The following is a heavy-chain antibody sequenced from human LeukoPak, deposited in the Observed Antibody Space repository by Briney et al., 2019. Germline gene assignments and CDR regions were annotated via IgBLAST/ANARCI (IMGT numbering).Heavy chain of an antibody. CDR1: GFTFSSYS. J-gene: IGHJ3*02. Sequence: QPGGSLRLSCAASGFTFSSYSVIWARQAPGKGLEWVSYVSNSGTTTYYADSVKGRFTISRDNGKNLVSLQMNSLRDEDTAVYYCARKIASGSYVDAFDIWGQGTMVTVSS. CDR3: ARKIASGSYVDAFDI. CDR2: VSNSGTTT. D-gene: IGHD3-10*01. V-gene: IGHV3-48*02.